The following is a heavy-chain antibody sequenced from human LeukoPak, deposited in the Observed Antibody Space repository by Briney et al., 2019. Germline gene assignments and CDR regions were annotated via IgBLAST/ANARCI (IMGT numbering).Heavy chain of an antibody. D-gene: IGHD6-19*01. Sequence: GGSLRLSCAASGFTFSSYSMNWVRQAPGKGLEWVSSISSSSSYIYYADSVKGRFTISRDNAKNSLYLQMNSLRAEDTAVYYCARDLAAVAGRWFDPWGQGTLVTVSS. CDR3: ARDLAAVAGRWFDP. V-gene: IGHV3-21*01. J-gene: IGHJ5*02. CDR2: ISSSSSYI. CDR1: GFTFSSYS.